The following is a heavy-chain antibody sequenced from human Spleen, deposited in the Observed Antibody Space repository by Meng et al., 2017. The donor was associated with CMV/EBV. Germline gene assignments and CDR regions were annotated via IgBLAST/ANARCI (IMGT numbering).Heavy chain of an antibody. Sequence: EVQLVESGGGLVQPGGSRVLCWAASGFTLSGHWMHWVRQAPGKGLLWVARINPDGSDATYGDSVRGRFIISRDNAKNTLYLQMNSLRAEDTAVYYCAREGYPARGWFDPWGQGTLVTVSA. CDR2: INPDGSDA. CDR3: AREGYPARGWFDP. V-gene: IGHV3-74*03. D-gene: IGHD6-13*01. CDR1: GFTLSGHW. J-gene: IGHJ5*02.